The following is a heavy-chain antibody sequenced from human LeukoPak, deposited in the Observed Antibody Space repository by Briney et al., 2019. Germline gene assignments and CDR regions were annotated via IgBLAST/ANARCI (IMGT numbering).Heavy chain of an antibody. Sequence: GGSLRLSCAASGFTFSSYWMSWVRQAPGKGLEWVANIKQDGNEKYYVDSVKGRFTTSRDNAKNSLYLQMNSLRAEDTAVYYCARDKTEKTGIAAAGTPSGFSMDVWGKGTTVTVSS. D-gene: IGHD6-13*01. CDR3: ARDKTEKTGIAAAGTPSGFSMDV. V-gene: IGHV3-7*01. CDR2: IKQDGNEK. CDR1: GFTFSSYW. J-gene: IGHJ6*03.